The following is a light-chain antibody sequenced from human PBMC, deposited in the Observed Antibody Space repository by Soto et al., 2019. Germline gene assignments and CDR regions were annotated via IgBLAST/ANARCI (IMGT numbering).Light chain of an antibody. CDR2: GAS. V-gene: IGKV3-20*01. J-gene: IGKJ1*01. CDR3: QQYDSSPRT. CDR1: QSVKSVD. Sequence: EIVLTQSPGTLSLSPGERATLSCRASQSVKSVDLAWYQQKPGQAPRLLIYGASSRATGIPDRFSGSGSGTDFTLTISRLDTEDFAVYLCQQYDSSPRTFGQGTKVEIK.